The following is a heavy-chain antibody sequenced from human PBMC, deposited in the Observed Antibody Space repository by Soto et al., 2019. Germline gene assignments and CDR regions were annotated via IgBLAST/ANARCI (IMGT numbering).Heavy chain of an antibody. CDR1: GGSFSGYY. V-gene: IGHV4-34*01. J-gene: IGHJ6*02. Sequence: PSETLSLTCAVYGGSFSGYYWSWIRQPPGKGLEWIGEINHSGSTNYNPSLKSRVTISVDTSKNQFSLKLSSVTAADTAVYYCASAGYYDFWSVHGMDVWGQGTTVTVS. CDR2: INHSGST. CDR3: ASAGYYDFWSVHGMDV. D-gene: IGHD3-3*01.